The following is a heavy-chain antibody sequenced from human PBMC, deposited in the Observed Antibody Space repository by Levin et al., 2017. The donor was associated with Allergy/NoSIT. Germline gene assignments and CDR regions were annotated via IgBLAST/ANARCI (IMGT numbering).Heavy chain of an antibody. CDR1: GGSISNNDYY. CDR3: ARATAYYGMDV. D-gene: IGHD2-21*02. J-gene: IGHJ6*02. CDR2: IYYSGTT. V-gene: IGHV4-30-4*01. Sequence: KTSETLSLTCNVSGGSISNNDYYWSWIRQPPGKGLEWIAHIYYSGTTFYNPSLKRRLNVSVDTSKNQFSLKLSSVTAADTAVYYCARATAYYGMDVWGQGTTVTVSS.